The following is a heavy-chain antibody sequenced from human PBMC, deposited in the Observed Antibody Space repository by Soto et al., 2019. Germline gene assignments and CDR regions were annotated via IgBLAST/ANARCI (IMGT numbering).Heavy chain of an antibody. CDR3: ARVSTTVTEGTFDI. D-gene: IGHD4-17*01. V-gene: IGHV4-59*01. Sequence: SETLSLTCTVSVGSISSYYWSWIRQPPGKGLEWIGYIYYSGSTNYNPSLKSRVTISVDTSKNQFSLKLSSVTAADTAVYYCARVSTTVTEGTFDIWGQATIVTV. CDR1: VGSISSYY. CDR2: IYYSGST. J-gene: IGHJ3*02.